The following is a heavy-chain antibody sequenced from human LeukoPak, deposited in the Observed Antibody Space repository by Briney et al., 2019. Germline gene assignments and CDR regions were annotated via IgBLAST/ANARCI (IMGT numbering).Heavy chain of an antibody. Sequence: GGSLRLSCAASGFTFSSYWMHWVRQAPGKGLVWVSRTNEDASTTNYADSVKGRFTISRDNAKNTLYLQMNSLRAEDTAVYYCVRDLGGRSGYWGQGTLVIVSS. J-gene: IGHJ4*02. CDR2: TNEDASTT. V-gene: IGHV3-74*01. D-gene: IGHD1-26*01. CDR3: VRDLGGRSGY. CDR1: GFTFSSYW.